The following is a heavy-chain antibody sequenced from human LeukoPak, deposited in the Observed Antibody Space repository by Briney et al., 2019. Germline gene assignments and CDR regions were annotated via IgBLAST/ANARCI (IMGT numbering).Heavy chain of an antibody. CDR1: GFIFSSYA. Sequence: GGSLRLSCAASGFIFSSYAMSWVRQTPGKGLEWVSRISESGGSTYYADSVTGRFTISRDNSKNTLYLQMNSLRAEDTAVYYCAKDRGSSWYGTSDYWGQGTLVTASS. CDR3: AKDRGSSWYGTSDY. J-gene: IGHJ4*02. V-gene: IGHV3-23*01. CDR2: ISESGGST. D-gene: IGHD6-13*01.